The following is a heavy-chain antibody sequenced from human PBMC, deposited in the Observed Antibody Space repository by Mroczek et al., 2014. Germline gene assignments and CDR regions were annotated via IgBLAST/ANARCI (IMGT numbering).Heavy chain of an antibody. D-gene: IGHD3-22*01. CDR2: INHSGST. J-gene: IGHJ4*02. CDR3: ARESGYDSSGIRQFDY. Sequence: QVQLQQWGAGLLKPSETLSLTCAVYGGSFSGYYWSWIRQPPGKGLEWIGEINHSGSTNYNPSLKSRVTISVDTSKNQFSLKLSSVTAADTAVYYCARESGYDSSGIRQFDYWGQGTLVTVSS. V-gene: IGHV4-34*01. CDR1: GGSFSGYY.